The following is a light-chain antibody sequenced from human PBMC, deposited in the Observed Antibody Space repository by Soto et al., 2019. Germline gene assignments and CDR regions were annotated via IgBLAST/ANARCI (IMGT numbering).Light chain of an antibody. Sequence: EIVMTQSPATLSLSPGERATLSCRASQSVSSNFAWYQQKPGQAPRLLISGATTRATAITARLSGSGPATVFTLTISSLQEEEVAVYYCQQYNNWLMYTFGQGTKLEIK. J-gene: IGKJ2*01. V-gene: IGKV3-15*01. CDR1: QSVSSN. CDR2: GAT. CDR3: QQYNNWLMYT.